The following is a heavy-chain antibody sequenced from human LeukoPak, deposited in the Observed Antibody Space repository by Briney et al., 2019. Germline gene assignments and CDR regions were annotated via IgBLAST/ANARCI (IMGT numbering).Heavy chain of an antibody. CDR3: ARARNAFDY. Sequence: PSETLSLTCTVSGGSISSGDYYWSWLRQPPGKGLEWIGYIYYSGSTYYHPSLKSRVTISVDTSKNQFSLKLISVTAADTAVYYCARARNAFDYWGQGALVTVSS. V-gene: IGHV4-30-4*08. CDR2: IYYSGST. CDR1: GGSISSGDYY. J-gene: IGHJ4*02.